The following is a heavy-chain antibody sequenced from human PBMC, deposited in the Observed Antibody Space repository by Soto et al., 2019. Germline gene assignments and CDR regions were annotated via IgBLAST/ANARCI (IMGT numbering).Heavy chain of an antibody. D-gene: IGHD6-13*01. J-gene: IGHJ5*02. CDR1: GDSVSSNSAA. CDR3: ARDEYSSSWYLGGPGWFDP. Sequence: SQTLSLTCAISGDSVSSNSAAWNWIRQSPSRGLEWLGRTYYRSKWYNDYAVSVKSRITINPDTSKNQFSLQLNSVTPEDTAVYYCARDEYSSSWYLGGPGWFDPWGQGTLVTVSS. CDR2: TYYRSKWYN. V-gene: IGHV6-1*01.